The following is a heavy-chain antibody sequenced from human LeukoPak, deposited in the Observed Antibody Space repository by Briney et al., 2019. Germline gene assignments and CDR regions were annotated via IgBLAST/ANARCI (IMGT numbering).Heavy chain of an antibody. V-gene: IGHV4-59*01. J-gene: IGHJ3*02. CDR2: IYYSGST. Sequence: SETLSLTCTVSGGSIRSYYRSWIRQPPGKGLEWIGYIYYSGSTNYNPSLKSRVTISVDTSKNQFSLKLSSVTAADTAVYYCARGRHDAFDIWGQGTMVTVSS. CDR3: ARGRHDAFDI. CDR1: GGSIRSYY.